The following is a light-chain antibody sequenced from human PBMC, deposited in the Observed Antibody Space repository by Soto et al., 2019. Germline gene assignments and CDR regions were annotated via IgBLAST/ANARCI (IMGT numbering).Light chain of an antibody. CDR1: SSDVGAYNY. CDR3: SSYTSDGTLV. CDR2: DVS. V-gene: IGLV2-14*03. J-gene: IGLJ2*01. Sequence: QSALTQPASVSGSPGQSITISCTGTSSDVGAYNYVSWYQQHPGKVPKLMIYDVSNRPSGVSNRFSGSKSGNTASLTISGLQAEDEADYYCSSYTSDGTLVFGGGTQLTVL.